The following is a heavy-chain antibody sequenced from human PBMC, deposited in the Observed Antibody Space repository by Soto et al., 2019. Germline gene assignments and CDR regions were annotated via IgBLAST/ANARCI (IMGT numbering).Heavy chain of an antibody. V-gene: IGHV3-11*06. D-gene: IGHD6-6*01. CDR1: GFTFRDYY. Sequence: QVQLVESGGGLVKPGGSLRLSCAASGFTFRDYYMSWIRQAPGKGLEWVSYISSTGSYAKYADSVNGRFTISRDNAKNSLYLQMNSLRAEDTAVYYCARDSSITPRPLDYWGQGTPVTVSS. J-gene: IGHJ4*02. CDR3: ARDSSITPRPLDY. CDR2: ISSTGSYA.